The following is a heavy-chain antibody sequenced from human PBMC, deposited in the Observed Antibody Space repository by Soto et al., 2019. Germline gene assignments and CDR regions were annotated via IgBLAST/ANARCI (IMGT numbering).Heavy chain of an antibody. V-gene: IGHV1-24*01. D-gene: IGHD1-1*01. J-gene: IGHJ4*02. Sequence: ASVKVSCKVSGYTLTELSMHWVRQAPGKGLEWMGGFDPEDGETIYAQKFQGRVTMTEDTSTDTACMELSSLRSEDTAVYYCATPRTTGTTVAVYDYWGQGTLVTVSS. CDR1: GYTLTELS. CDR2: FDPEDGET. CDR3: ATPRTTGTTVAVYDY.